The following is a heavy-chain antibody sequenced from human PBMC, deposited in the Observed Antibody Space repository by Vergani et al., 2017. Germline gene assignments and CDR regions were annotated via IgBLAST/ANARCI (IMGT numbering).Heavy chain of an antibody. D-gene: IGHD2-8*01. J-gene: IGHJ6*03. CDR1: GGSFTSYH. CDR3: ARVNTETNGHLYYYYYMDV. Sequence: QVQLQQWGGGLFKPSETLSLTCVVNGGSFTSYHWTWIRQSPGEGLEWVGDSDHTGRPDYNPSLKSRLTMSVDKSRNQFSLTLNSVTATDTAIYFCARVNTETNGHLYYYYYMDVWGQGTAVTVS. V-gene: IGHV4-34*01. CDR2: SDHTGRP.